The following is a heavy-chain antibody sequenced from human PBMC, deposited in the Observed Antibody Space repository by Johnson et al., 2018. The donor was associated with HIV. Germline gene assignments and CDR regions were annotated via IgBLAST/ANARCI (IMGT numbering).Heavy chain of an antibody. V-gene: IGHV3-13*01. CDR2: LGTAGDT. CDR1: GFTFSSYD. Sequence: MMLVESGGGLVQPGGSLRLSCAASGFTFSSYDMHWVRQATGKGLEWVSALGTAGDTYYPGSVKGRFTISRENAKNSLYLQMNSLRAEDTAVYYCARSPEGDAFDIWGQGTMVTVSS. CDR3: ARSPEGDAFDI. J-gene: IGHJ3*02.